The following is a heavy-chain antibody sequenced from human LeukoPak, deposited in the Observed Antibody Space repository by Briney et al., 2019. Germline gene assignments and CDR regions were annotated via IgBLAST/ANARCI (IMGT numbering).Heavy chain of an antibody. J-gene: IGHJ4*02. CDR3: AKDIIV. D-gene: IGHD3-16*02. V-gene: IGHV3-48*01. CDR1: GFPFSSYS. CDR2: ISISSSAI. Sequence: GGSLRLSCAASGFPFSSYSMNWVRQAPGRGLEGVSYISISSSAIYYADSVKGRFTISRDNSKNTLYLQMNSLRAEDTAMYYCAKDIIVWGQGTLVTVSS.